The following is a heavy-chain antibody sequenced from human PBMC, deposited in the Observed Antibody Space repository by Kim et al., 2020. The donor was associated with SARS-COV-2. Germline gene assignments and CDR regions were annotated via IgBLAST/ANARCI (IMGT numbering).Heavy chain of an antibody. V-gene: IGHV3-11*04. J-gene: IGHJ4*02. CDR1: GFTFSDYY. CDR2: ISSSGSTI. Sequence: GGSLRLSCAASGFTFSDYYMSWIRQAPGKGLEWVSYISSSGSTIYYADSVKGRFTISRDNAKNSLYLQMNSLRAEDTAVYYCARDRLRRSRDGYNLDYWGQGTLVTVSS. CDR3: ARDRLRRSRDGYNLDY. D-gene: IGHD5-12*01.